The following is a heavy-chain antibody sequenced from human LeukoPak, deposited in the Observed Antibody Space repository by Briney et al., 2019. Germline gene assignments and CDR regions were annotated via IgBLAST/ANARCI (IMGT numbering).Heavy chain of an antibody. CDR2: INHSGST. Sequence: MSSETLSLTCAVYGGSFSGYYWSWIRQPPGKGLEWIGEINHSGSTNYNPSLKSRVTISVDTSKNQFSLKLSSVTAADTAVYCCARGCLGSWYHSCTRYNWFDPWGQGTLVTVSS. J-gene: IGHJ5*02. CDR3: ARGCLGSWYHSCTRYNWFDP. V-gene: IGHV4-34*01. CDR1: GGSFSGYY. D-gene: IGHD6-13*01.